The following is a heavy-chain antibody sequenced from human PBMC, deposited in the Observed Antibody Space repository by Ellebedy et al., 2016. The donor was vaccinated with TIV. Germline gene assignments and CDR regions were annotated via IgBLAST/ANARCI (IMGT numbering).Heavy chain of an antibody. CDR2: ISPNSGGT. Sequence: ASVKVSCKASGYSFTGYYMYWVRQAPGQGLEWMGWISPNSGGTNYAQKFQGRVTMTRDTSITTAYMELSRLRSDDTAVYYCARGQWLVRPLDYWGQGTLVTVSS. J-gene: IGHJ4*02. CDR3: ARGQWLVRPLDY. D-gene: IGHD6-19*01. V-gene: IGHV1-2*02. CDR1: GYSFTGYY.